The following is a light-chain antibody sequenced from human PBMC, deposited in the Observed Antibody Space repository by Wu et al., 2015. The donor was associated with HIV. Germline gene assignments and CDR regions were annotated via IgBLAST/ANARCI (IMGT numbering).Light chain of an antibody. CDR2: GAS. Sequence: EIVMTQSPAILSVSPGQRATLSCRASQSVSNNLAWYQQKPGQAPRLLIYGASTRATGIPARFSGSGSGTEFTLTISSMQSEDFAVYYCQQYNNWRSSFGQGTKLEIK. V-gene: IGKV3-15*01. CDR3: QQYNNWRSS. CDR1: QSVSNN. J-gene: IGKJ2*03.